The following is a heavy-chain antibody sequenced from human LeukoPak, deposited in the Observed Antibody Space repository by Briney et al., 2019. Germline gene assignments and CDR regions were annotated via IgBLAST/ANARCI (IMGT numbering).Heavy chain of an antibody. V-gene: IGHV3-74*01. CDR3: ARAPSEIGGYYPEYFRH. CDR2: IKSDGST. CDR1: GFTFSSYW. J-gene: IGHJ1*01. D-gene: IGHD2-21*02. Sequence: GGSLRLTCAASGFTFSSYWMHWVRQAPGKGLVWVSRIKSDGSTRYADSVKGRFTISRDNAKNTVSLQMNSLRAEDTGVYYCARAPSEIGGYYPEYFRHWGQGTLVTVSP.